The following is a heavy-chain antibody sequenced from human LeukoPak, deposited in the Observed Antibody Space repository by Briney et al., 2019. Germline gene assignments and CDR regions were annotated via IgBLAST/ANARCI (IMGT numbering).Heavy chain of an antibody. J-gene: IGHJ5*02. CDR1: GYSISSGYY. CDR2: IYHSGST. V-gene: IGHV4-38-2*02. CDR3: ARGFYYGSGRPHWFDP. Sequence: SETLSLTCTVSGYSISSGYYWGWIRQSPGKGLEWIGSIYHSGSTYYNPSLKSRVTISVDTSKNQFSLKLSSVTAADTAVYFCARGFYYGSGRPHWFDPWGQGTLVTVSS. D-gene: IGHD3-10*01.